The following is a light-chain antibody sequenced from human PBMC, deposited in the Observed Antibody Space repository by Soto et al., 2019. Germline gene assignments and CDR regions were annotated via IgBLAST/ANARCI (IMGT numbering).Light chain of an antibody. CDR1: SSDVGAYNY. CDR3: NSFTTSSTLV. V-gene: IGLV2-14*03. J-gene: IGLJ2*01. CDR2: DVS. Sequence: QSALTQAASVSGSPGQSITISCTGTSSDVGAYNYVSWYQHHPGKAPKLMIYDVSNRPSGVSNRFSGSKSGNTASLTISGLQAEDEADYYCNSFTTSSTLVFGGGTKVTVL.